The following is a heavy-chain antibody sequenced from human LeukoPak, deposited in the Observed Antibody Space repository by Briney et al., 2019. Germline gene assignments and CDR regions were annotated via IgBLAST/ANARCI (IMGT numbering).Heavy chain of an antibody. Sequence: GGSLRLSCAASGFTFSSYAMSWVRQAPGKGLEWVAVISYDGSNKYYADSVKGRFTISRDNSKNTLYLQMNSLRAEDTAVYYCARERMITFGGVRSYDAFDIWGQGTMVTVSS. J-gene: IGHJ3*02. V-gene: IGHV3-30-3*01. CDR3: ARERMITFGGVRSYDAFDI. CDR2: ISYDGSNK. CDR1: GFTFSSYA. D-gene: IGHD3-16*01.